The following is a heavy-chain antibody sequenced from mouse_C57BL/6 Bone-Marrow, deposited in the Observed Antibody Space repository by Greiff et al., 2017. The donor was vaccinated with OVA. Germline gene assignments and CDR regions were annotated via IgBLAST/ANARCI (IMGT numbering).Heavy chain of an antibody. CDR3: ARNYYGSGY. J-gene: IGHJ2*01. D-gene: IGHD1-1*01. Sequence: VKLQQPGAELVKPGASVKLSCKASGYTFTSYWMQWVKQRPGQGLEWIGEIDPSDSYTNYNQKFKGKATLTVDTSSSTAYMQLSSLTSEDSAVYYCARNYYGSGYWGQGTTLTVSS. CDR1: GYTFTSYW. CDR2: IDPSDSYT. V-gene: IGHV1-50*01.